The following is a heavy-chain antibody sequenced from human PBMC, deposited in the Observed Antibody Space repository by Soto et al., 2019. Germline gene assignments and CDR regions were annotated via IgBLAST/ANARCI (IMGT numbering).Heavy chain of an antibody. J-gene: IGHJ5*02. CDR1: GFTFSSYS. CDR3: AREGYDFWSGLAYWFDP. D-gene: IGHD3-3*01. Sequence: PGGSLRLSCAASGFTFSSYSMNWVRQAPGKGLEWVSSISSSSSYIYYADSVKGRFTISRDNAKNSLYLQMNSLRAEDTAVYYCAREGYDFWSGLAYWFDPWGQGTLVTVSS. V-gene: IGHV3-21*01. CDR2: ISSSSSYI.